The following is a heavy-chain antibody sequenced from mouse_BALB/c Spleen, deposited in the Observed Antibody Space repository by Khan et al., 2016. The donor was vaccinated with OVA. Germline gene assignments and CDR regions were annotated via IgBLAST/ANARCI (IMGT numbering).Heavy chain of an antibody. Sequence: VRLQQSGAELVRPGALVKLSCKASGFNIKDYYMHWVKQRPEQGLEWIGWIDPENGETVYDPKFQGKASITANTSSNTAYLQLSSLTSEDTAFYYCTRSGYSAWFAYWGQGTPVTVSA. CDR2: IDPENGET. CDR3: TRSGYSAWFAY. J-gene: IGHJ3*01. CDR1: GFNIKDYY. V-gene: IGHV14-1*02.